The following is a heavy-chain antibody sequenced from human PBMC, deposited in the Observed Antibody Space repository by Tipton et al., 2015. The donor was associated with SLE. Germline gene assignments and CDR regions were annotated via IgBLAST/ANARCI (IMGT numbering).Heavy chain of an antibody. D-gene: IGHD3-3*01. V-gene: IGHV1-2*02. CDR2: INPNSGGT. J-gene: IGHJ3*02. CDR3: ARTYYDFWSGYPDEGAFDI. CDR1: GYTFTSYG. Sequence: QLVQSGAEVKKPGASVKVSCKASGYTFTSYGISWVRQAPGQGLEWMGWINPNSGGTNYAQKFQGRVTMTRDTSISTAYMELSRLRSDDTAVYYCARTYYDFWSGYPDEGAFDIWGQGTMVTVSS.